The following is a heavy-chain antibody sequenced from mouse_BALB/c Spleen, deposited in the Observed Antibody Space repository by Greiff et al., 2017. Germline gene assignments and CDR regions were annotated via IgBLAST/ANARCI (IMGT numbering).Heavy chain of an antibody. J-gene: IGHJ3*01. CDR1: GFNIKDYY. V-gene: IGHV14-1*02. Sequence: EVKLQESGAELVRPGALVKLSCKASGFNIKDYYMHWVKQRPEQGLEWIGWIDPENGNTIYDPKFQGKASITADTSSNTAYLQRSSLTSEDTAVYYCAGGSAFAYWGQGTLVTVSA. CDR2: IDPENGNT. CDR3: AGGSAFAY.